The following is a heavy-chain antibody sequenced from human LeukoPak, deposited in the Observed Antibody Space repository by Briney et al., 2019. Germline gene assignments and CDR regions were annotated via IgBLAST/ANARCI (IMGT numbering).Heavy chain of an antibody. D-gene: IGHD1-26*01. J-gene: IGHJ4*02. CDR2: IGTAGDT. Sequence: GGSLRLSCAASGFTFSSYDMHWVRQATGKGLEWVSAIGTAGDTYYPGSVKGRFTISRENAKNSLYLQMSSLRAGDTAVYSSAREGSHGYDYWGQGTLVTVSS. V-gene: IGHV3-13*01. CDR1: GFTFSSYD. CDR3: AREGSHGYDY.